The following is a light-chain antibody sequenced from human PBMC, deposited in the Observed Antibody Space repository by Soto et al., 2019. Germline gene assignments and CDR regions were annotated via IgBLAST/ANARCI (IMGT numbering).Light chain of an antibody. Sequence: QSVLTQPPSASGTPGQRVTISCSGSSSNIGSNIVNWYQQLPGTAPKLLIYSNNQRPSGVPDRFSGSKSGTSASLAISGLQSEDEDDYYCAAWDDSLNGHVVFGGGTKLTVL. J-gene: IGLJ2*01. CDR3: AAWDDSLNGHVV. CDR2: SNN. V-gene: IGLV1-44*01. CDR1: SSNIGSNI.